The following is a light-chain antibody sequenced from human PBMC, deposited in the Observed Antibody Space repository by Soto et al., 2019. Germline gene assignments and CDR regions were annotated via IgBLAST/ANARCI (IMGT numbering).Light chain of an antibody. V-gene: IGKV1-39*01. Sequence: DIQMTQSPSSLSASVGDRVTITCRASQSISSYLNWYQQKPGKAPKLLICAASSLQSGVPSRFSGSGSGTDSTLTFSSLQPEDFATYYCQQSYSTPLTFGGGTKVEIK. CDR2: AAS. CDR1: QSISSY. J-gene: IGKJ4*01. CDR3: QQSYSTPLT.